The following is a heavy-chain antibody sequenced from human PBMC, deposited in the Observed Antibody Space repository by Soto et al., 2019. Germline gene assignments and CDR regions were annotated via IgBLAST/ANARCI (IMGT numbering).Heavy chain of an antibody. Sequence: EVQLVESGGDLVQPGGSLRLSCAASGVSFSGYWMHWVRQAPGKGLVWLSRINSDGSRTNYADSVKGRFTISRDNARNTVHLQMTSLTVEDTAVYYCARSFCNEQNWFDPWGQGTLVTVSS. CDR1: GVSFSGYW. V-gene: IGHV3-74*01. J-gene: IGHJ5*02. CDR2: INSDGSRT. CDR3: ARSFCNEQNWFDP.